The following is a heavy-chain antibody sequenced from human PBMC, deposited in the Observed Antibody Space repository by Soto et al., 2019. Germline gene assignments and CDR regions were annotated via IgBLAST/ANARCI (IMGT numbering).Heavy chain of an antibody. CDR2: IYYSGNI. Sequence: QVQLQESGPGLVKPSQTLSLTCTVSGASISSADYFWSWIRQPPGQGLEWIGYIYYSGNIFYNPSLESRVTISVDTSKNQFSLKLTSVTAAETAVYYCARQRTVYFARPGDWLDPWGQGTLVTVSS. D-gene: IGHD3-9*01. CDR3: ARQRTVYFARPGDWLDP. J-gene: IGHJ5*02. CDR1: GASISSADYF. V-gene: IGHV4-30-4*01.